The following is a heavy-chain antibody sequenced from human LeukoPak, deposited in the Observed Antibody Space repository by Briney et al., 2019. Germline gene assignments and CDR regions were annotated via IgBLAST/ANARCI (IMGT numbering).Heavy chain of an antibody. Sequence: GGSLRLSCAASGFTFRSYSMNWVRQAPGKGLEWVSYIISSSSAIYYADSVKGRFTISRDNAKNSLYLQMNSLRDEDTAVYYCARSRGYSYAGLGEVLDYWGQGTPVTVSS. CDR2: IISSSSAI. V-gene: IGHV3-48*02. CDR1: GFTFRSYS. J-gene: IGHJ4*02. D-gene: IGHD5-18*01. CDR3: ARSRGYSYAGLGEVLDY.